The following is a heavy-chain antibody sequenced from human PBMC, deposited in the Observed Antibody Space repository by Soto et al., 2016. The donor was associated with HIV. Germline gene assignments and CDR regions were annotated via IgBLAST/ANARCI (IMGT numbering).Heavy chain of an antibody. CDR1: SFTGYY. V-gene: IGHV1-2*02. Sequence: SFTGYYVHWVRQAPGQGLEWMGWINPNSGGTKYAENFQGRVTMTSDTSISTAYMELSRLSSDDTAVYYCVRDRSLYDSRGQVRYFDLWGRGTLVTVSS. J-gene: IGHJ2*01. CDR2: INPNSGGT. D-gene: IGHD3-22*01. CDR3: VRDRSLYDSRGQVRYFDL.